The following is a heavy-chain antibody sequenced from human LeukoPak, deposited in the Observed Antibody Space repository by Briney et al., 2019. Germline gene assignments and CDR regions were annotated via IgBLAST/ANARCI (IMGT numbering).Heavy chain of an antibody. CDR2: INSDGTGT. D-gene: IGHD1-26*01. CDR3: AREVAVGATIDY. Sequence: PGGSLRLSCTASGFTFNNYWMHWVRQAPGKGLVWVSRINSDGTGTTYADSVKGRFTISRDNAKDTLYLQIISLRAEDTAVYYCAREVAVGATIDYWGQGTLVTVSS. V-gene: IGHV3-74*01. J-gene: IGHJ4*02. CDR1: GFTFNNYW.